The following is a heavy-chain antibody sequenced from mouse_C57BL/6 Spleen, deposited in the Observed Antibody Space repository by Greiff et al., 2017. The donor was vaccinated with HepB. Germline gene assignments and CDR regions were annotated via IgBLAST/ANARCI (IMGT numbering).Heavy chain of an antibody. V-gene: IGHV1-72*01. CDR3: ARSASLITTVVATDY. D-gene: IGHD1-1*01. CDR2: IDPNSGGT. Sequence: VQLQQPGAELVKPGASVKLSCKASGYTFTSYWMHWVKQRPGRGLEWIGRIDPNSGGTKYNEKFKSKATLTVDKPSSTAYMQLSSLTSEDSAVYNCARSASLITTVVATDYWGQGTTLTVSS. J-gene: IGHJ2*01. CDR1: GYTFTSYW.